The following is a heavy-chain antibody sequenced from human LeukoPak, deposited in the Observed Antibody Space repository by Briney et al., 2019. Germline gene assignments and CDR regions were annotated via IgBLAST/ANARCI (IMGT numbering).Heavy chain of an antibody. V-gene: IGHV1-2*02. J-gene: IGHJ3*02. CDR2: INPNSGGT. D-gene: IGHD2-2*02. Sequence: ASVKVSCKASGYTFTGYYMHWVRQAPGQGLEWMGWINPNSGGTNYAQKFQGRVTMTRDTSISTAYMELSGLRSDDTAVYYCARAIVVVPAAIPSDDAFDIWGQGTMVTVSS. CDR1: GYTFTGYY. CDR3: ARAIVVVPAAIPSDDAFDI.